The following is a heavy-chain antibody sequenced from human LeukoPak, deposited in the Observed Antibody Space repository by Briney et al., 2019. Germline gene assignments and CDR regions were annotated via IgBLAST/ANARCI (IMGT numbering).Heavy chain of an antibody. Sequence: ASVKVSCKTSGYTFTSYGVSWVRQAPGQRLEWMGWISTYNYNTNYAHKFRGRVTLTKDTSTSTVYMELRSLGFDDTAIYYCARQVDTSMALPDYWGQGTLVTVSS. CDR3: ARQVDTSMALPDY. CDR1: GYTFTSYG. CDR2: ISTYNYNT. J-gene: IGHJ4*02. V-gene: IGHV1-18*01. D-gene: IGHD5-18*01.